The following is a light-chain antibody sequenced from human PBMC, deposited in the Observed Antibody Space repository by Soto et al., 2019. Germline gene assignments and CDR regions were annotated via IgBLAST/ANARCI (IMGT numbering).Light chain of an antibody. Sequence: QSALTQPASVSGSPGQSITISCTGTSSDVGGYNYVSWYQQHPGKAPKLMMYEVSKRPSGVSNRFSGSKSGNTASLTISGLQAEDEGDYYCSSYTSSSTVVFGGGTKLTVL. J-gene: IGLJ2*01. V-gene: IGLV2-14*01. CDR3: SSYTSSSTVV. CDR1: SSDVGGYNY. CDR2: EVS.